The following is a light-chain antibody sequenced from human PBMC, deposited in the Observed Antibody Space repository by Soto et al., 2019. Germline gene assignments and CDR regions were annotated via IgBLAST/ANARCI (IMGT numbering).Light chain of an antibody. CDR3: CSYAGSYV. J-gene: IGLJ1*01. V-gene: IGLV2-11*01. Sequence: QSVLTQPLSVSGSPGQSVTISCTGTSSDVGGYNYVSWYQQHPGKAPKLMIYDVSKRPSGVPDRFSGSKSGNTASLTISGLQAEDEDDYYCCSYAGSYVFGNVTKVNV. CDR2: DVS. CDR1: SSDVGGYNY.